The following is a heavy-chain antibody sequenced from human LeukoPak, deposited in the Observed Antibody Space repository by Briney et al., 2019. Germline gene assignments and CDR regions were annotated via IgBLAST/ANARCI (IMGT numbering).Heavy chain of an antibody. CDR1: GGSFSGYY. J-gene: IGHJ6*03. V-gene: IGHV4-34*01. D-gene: IGHD3-3*01. CDR2: INHSGST. CDR3: ARVRGFFWSGYYFYYYYMDV. Sequence: PSETLSLTCAVYGGSFSGYYWSWIRQPPGKGLEWIGEINHSGSTNYNPSLKSRATISVDTSKNQFSLKLSSVTAADTAVYYCARVRGFFWSGYYFYYYYMDVWGKGTTVTVSS.